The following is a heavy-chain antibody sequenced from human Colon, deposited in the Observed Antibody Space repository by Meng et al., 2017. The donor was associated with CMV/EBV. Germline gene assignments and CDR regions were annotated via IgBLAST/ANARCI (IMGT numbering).Heavy chain of an antibody. CDR2: ISGSGRST. D-gene: IGHD4/OR15-4a*01. CDR3: ARGKTMGAY. V-gene: IGHV3-23*01. Sequence: GESLKISCAASGFTFSTYAMTWVRQAPGKGLEWVSGISGSGRSTYDADSVKGRFTMSRDNAKNSLYLQMNSLRVEDTAVYYCARGKTMGAYWGQGTLVTVSS. J-gene: IGHJ4*02. CDR1: GFTFSTYA.